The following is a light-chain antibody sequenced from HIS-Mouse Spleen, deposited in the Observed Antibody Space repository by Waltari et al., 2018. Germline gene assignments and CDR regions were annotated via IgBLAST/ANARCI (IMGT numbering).Light chain of an antibody. Sequence: QSALTQPASVSGSPGQSITISFTGTSSDVGGYNHVSWYQQHPGKAPKLMIYDVSNRPSGVSNRFSGSKSGNTASLTISGLQAEDEADYYCSSYTSSSTEVFGGGTKLTVL. CDR1: SSDVGGYNH. V-gene: IGLV2-14*03. CDR2: DVS. CDR3: SSYTSSSTEV. J-gene: IGLJ2*01.